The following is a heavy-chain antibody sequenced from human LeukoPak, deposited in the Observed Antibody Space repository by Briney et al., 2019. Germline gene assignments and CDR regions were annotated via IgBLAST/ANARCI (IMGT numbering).Heavy chain of an antibody. CDR2: IRYDGSNK. CDR3: APITVDIVATITGDFDY. CDR1: GFTFSSYG. Sequence: GGSLRLSCAASGFTFSSYGMRWVRQAPGKGLEWVAFIRYDGSNKYYADSVKGRFTISRDNSKNTLYLQMNSLRAEDTAVYYCAPITVDIVATITGDFDYWGQGTLVTVSS. D-gene: IGHD5-12*01. J-gene: IGHJ4*02. V-gene: IGHV3-30*02.